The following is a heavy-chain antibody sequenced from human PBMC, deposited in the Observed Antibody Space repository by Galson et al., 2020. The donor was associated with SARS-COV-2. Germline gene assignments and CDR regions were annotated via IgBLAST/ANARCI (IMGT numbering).Heavy chain of an antibody. V-gene: IGHV3-21*01. CDR3: ARSGLSFDSSGYFRPYYFDY. Sequence: GESLKISCAASGFTLSTYSMIWVRQAPGKGLEWVSSISSSSTYIYYADSMKGRFTVSRDNAKNSLYLQMNSLRAEDTAVYYCARSGLSFDSSGYFRPYYFDYWGQGTLVTVSS. J-gene: IGHJ4*02. CDR1: GFTLSTYS. D-gene: IGHD3-22*01. CDR2: ISSSSTYI.